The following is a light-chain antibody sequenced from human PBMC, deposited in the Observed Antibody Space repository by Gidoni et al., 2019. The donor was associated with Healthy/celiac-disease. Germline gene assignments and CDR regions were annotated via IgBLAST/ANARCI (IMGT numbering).Light chain of an antibody. CDR1: NLGDKF. Sequence: SYDLTQPPSVSVSPGQTASITCSGHNLGDKFACWYQQKPGQSPVLVIYQDSKRPSGIPERFSGSNSGNTATLTISGTQAMDEADYYCQAWDSSTVVFGGGTKLTVL. V-gene: IGLV3-1*01. CDR2: QDS. J-gene: IGLJ2*01. CDR3: QAWDSSTVV.